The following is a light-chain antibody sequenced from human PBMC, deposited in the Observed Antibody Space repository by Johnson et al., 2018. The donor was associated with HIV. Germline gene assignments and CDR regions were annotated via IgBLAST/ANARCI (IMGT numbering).Light chain of an antibody. CDR2: DNN. V-gene: IGLV1-51*01. J-gene: IGLJ1*01. CDR3: GTWDSSLRVGF. CDR1: SSNIGNNY. Sequence: HSVFTQPPSVSSAPGQKVTISCSGSSSNIGNNYVSWYQQLPGTAPKLLIYDNNKRPSGIPDRFSGSKSGTSATLGITGLQTGDEADYYCGTWDSSLRVGFFGTGTKVTVL.